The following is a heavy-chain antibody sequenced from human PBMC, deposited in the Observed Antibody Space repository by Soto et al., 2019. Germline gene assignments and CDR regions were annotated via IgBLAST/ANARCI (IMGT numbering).Heavy chain of an antibody. J-gene: IGHJ4*02. CDR2: IYYSGST. V-gene: IGHV4-59*08. CDR3: ARRWGRSFDY. Sequence: SETLSLTCTVSGDSISSYYWSWIRQPPGKGLEWIGYIYYSGSTNYNPSLKSRVTISVDTSENQFSLKLSSVTAADTAVYYCARRWGRSFDYWGQGTLVTVSS. D-gene: IGHD2-15*01. CDR1: GDSISSYY.